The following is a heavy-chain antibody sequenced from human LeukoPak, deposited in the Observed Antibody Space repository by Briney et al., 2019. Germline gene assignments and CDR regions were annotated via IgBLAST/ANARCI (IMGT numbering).Heavy chain of an antibody. CDR3: AKVTTGIAAAGIDC. Sequence: GGSLRLSCAASGFTFSSYGMHWVRQAPGKGLEWVAAASYDGSERYYADTVKGRFTISRDNSKNTLYLQMNSLRADDTAVYFCAKVTTGIAAAGIDCWGQGTLVIVSS. D-gene: IGHD6-13*01. V-gene: IGHV3-30*18. J-gene: IGHJ4*02. CDR1: GFTFSSYG. CDR2: ASYDGSER.